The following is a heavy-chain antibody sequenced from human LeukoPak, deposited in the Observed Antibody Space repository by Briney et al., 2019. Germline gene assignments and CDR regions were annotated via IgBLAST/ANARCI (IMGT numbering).Heavy chain of an antibody. V-gene: IGHV1-69*06. CDR2: IIPIFGTA. CDR3: ARVYDYVWGSYRYQYFDY. CDR1: GGTFSSYA. Sequence: GASVKVSCKASGGTFSSYAISWVRQAPGQGLEWMGGIIPIFGTANYAQKFQGRVTITADKSTSTAYMELSSLRSEDTAVYYCARVYDYVWGSYRYQYFDYWGQGTLVTVPS. J-gene: IGHJ4*02. D-gene: IGHD3-16*02.